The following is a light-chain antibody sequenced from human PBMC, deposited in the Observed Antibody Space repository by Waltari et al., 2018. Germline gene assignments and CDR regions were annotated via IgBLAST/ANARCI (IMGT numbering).Light chain of an antibody. J-gene: IGKJ1*01. Sequence: EIVLTQSPGTLSLSPGERATLSGRASQSVSRTLAWYQQKPGQAPKLPIYGSSIRATGIPNRFTGSGSGTYFSLTISSLEPEDFAIYFCQHYVRLPATFGQGTKVEIK. CDR3: QHYVRLPAT. CDR2: GSS. V-gene: IGKV3-20*01. CDR1: QSVSRT.